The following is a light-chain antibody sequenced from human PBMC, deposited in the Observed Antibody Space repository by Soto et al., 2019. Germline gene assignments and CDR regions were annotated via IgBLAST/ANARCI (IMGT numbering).Light chain of an antibody. CDR2: AAS. CDR3: QQSYSTPRT. CDR1: QSITIY. V-gene: IGKV1-39*01. J-gene: IGKJ2*01. Sequence: DIQMTQSPSSLSASVGDRVTITCRASQSITIYLNWYQRKPGKAPQGLIYAASSLQSGVPSRFSGSASWTDFTLTISSLQSEDFGTYYCQQSYSTPRTFGHGTKLEIK.